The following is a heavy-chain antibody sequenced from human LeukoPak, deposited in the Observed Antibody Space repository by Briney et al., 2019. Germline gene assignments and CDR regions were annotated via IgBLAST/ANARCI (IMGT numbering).Heavy chain of an antibody. Sequence: SVKVSCKASGGTFSTYAISWVRQAPGQGLEWMGGIIPILGTAKYPQRFQGRVTITADEVTSTAYMELSSLTSEDTAVYYCASNTKYYEGSGHYVFDFWGQGTLVSVSS. CDR3: ASNTKYYEGSGHYVFDF. CDR2: IIPILGTA. J-gene: IGHJ4*02. D-gene: IGHD3-22*01. V-gene: IGHV1-69*13. CDR1: GGTFSTYA.